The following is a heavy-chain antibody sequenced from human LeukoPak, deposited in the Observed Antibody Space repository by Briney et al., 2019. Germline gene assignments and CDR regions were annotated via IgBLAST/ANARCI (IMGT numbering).Heavy chain of an antibody. CDR3: ARETYDSSGYHNLPFDY. CDR1: GYTFTGYY. D-gene: IGHD3-22*01. J-gene: IGHJ4*02. CDR2: INPNSGGT. V-gene: IGHV1-2*06. Sequence: GASVKVSCRASGYTFTGYYMHWVRQAPGQGLEWMGRINPNSGGTNYAQKFQGRVTMTRDTSISTAYMELSRLRSDDTAVYCCARETYDSSGYHNLPFDYWGQGTLVTVSS.